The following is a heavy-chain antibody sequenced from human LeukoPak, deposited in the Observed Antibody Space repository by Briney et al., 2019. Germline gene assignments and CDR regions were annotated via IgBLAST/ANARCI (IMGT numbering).Heavy chain of an antibody. V-gene: IGHV2-5*02. CDR1: GFSLSTSGVG. CDR3: ARSPPPKFDHPTLYFDY. D-gene: IGHD3-9*01. Sequence: SGPTLVKPTQTLTLTCTFSGFSLSTSGVGVGWIRQPPGKALEWLALIYWDDDKRYSPSLKSRLTITKDTSKNQVVLTMTNMDPVDTATYYCARSPPPKFDHPTLYFDYWGQGTLVTVSS. J-gene: IGHJ4*02. CDR2: IYWDDDK.